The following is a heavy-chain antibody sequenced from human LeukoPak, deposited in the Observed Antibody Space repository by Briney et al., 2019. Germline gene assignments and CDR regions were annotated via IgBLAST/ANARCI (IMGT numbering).Heavy chain of an antibody. Sequence: SVKVSCKASGGTFSSYGISWVRQAPGQGLEWMGGIIPIFGTANYAQKFQGRVTITADESTSTAYMELSSLRSEDTAVYYCASPHDYGDYGYYYYGVDVWGQGTTVTVSS. D-gene: IGHD4-17*01. V-gene: IGHV1-69*13. CDR3: ASPHDYGDYGYYYYGVDV. CDR1: GGTFSSYG. J-gene: IGHJ6*02. CDR2: IIPIFGTA.